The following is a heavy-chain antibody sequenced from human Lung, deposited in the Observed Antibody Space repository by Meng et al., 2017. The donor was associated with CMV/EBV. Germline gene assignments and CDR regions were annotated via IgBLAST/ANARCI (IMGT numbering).Heavy chain of an antibody. J-gene: IGHJ6*02. D-gene: IGHD2-2*03. CDR3: ARDGSLNDPNYYYYNGLDV. V-gene: IGHV1-2*06. CDR1: VHSFIDYD. CDR2: INSYGGGT. Sequence: ASXXVSCKASVHSFIDYDIHWVRRAPGQGLEWMGRINSYGGGTNYAQQFRGRVTMTRDTSTDTAYMELSRLTSDDTAVYYCARDGSLNDPNYYYYNGLDVWGLGTTVTVSS.